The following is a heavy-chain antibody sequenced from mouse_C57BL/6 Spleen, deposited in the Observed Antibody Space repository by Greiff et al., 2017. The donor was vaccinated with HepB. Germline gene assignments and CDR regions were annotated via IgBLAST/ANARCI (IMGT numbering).Heavy chain of an antibody. J-gene: IGHJ2*01. CDR1: GYTFTSYT. CDR3: ARSGVVEYYFDY. Sequence: QVQLKESGAELARPGASVKMSCKASGYTFTSYTMHWVKQRPGQGLEWIGYINPSSGYTKYNQKFKDKATLTADKSSSTAYMQLSSLTSEDSAVYYCARSGVVEYYFDYWGQGTTLTVSS. CDR2: INPSSGYT. D-gene: IGHD1-1*01. V-gene: IGHV1-4*01.